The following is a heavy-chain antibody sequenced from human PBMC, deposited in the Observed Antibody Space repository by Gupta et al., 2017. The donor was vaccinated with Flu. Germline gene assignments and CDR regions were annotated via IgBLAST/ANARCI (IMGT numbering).Heavy chain of an antibody. CDR3: GKDQFPGGLDV. V-gene: IGHV3-9*01. CDR1: GLTFEEHA. J-gene: IGHJ6*02. Sequence: EVQVVESGGGLVQPGGSLRLSCTSGLTFEEHAMHGVRQAPGKGLEWVAAIMWNSDPIDYADSVKGRFTISRDSARTAVYLQMNSLRPEDTAVYYCGKDQFPGGLDVWGQGTTVTVSS. CDR2: IMWNSDPI. D-gene: IGHD3-10*01.